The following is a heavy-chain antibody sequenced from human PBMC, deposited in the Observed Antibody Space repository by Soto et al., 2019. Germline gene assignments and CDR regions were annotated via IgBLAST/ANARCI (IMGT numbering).Heavy chain of an antibody. D-gene: IGHD2-21*02. Sequence: ASVKVSCKASGYTFTSYGISWVRQAPGQGLEGMGWISAYNGNTNYAQKLQGRVTMTTDTSTSTAYMELRGLRSDDTAVYYCASISSVAYCGGDYYPDAFDIWGQGTMVTVSS. CDR2: ISAYNGNT. CDR1: GYTFTSYG. CDR3: ASISSVAYCGGDYYPDAFDI. V-gene: IGHV1-18*04. J-gene: IGHJ3*02.